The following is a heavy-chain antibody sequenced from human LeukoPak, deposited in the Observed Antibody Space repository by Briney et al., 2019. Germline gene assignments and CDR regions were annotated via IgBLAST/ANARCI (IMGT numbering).Heavy chain of an antibody. CDR3: AREPSGRYSDAFDI. D-gene: IGHD3-9*01. V-gene: IGHV4-59*01. J-gene: IGHJ3*02. CDR2: IYYSGST. CDR1: GFTFSSYS. Sequence: GSLRLSCAASGFTFSSYSMNWIRQPPGKGLEWIGYIYYSGSTNYNPSLKSRVTISVDTSKNQFSLKLSSVTAADTAVYYCAREPSGRYSDAFDIWGQGTMVTVSS.